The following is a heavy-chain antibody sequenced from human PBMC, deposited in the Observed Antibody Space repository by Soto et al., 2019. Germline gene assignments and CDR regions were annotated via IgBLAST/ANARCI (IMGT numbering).Heavy chain of an antibody. V-gene: IGHV3-23*01. CDR1: GFTFSSYA. J-gene: IGHJ4*02. CDR3: ARDREPDGIWTFDS. D-gene: IGHD3-9*01. CDR2: ISGSGGST. Sequence: GGSLRLSCAASGFTFSSYAMSWVRQAPWKGLEWVSAISGSGGSTYYADSVKGRFTISRDNSKNTLYLQMNSLRAEDTALYYCARDREPDGIWTFDSWGQGTLVTVSS.